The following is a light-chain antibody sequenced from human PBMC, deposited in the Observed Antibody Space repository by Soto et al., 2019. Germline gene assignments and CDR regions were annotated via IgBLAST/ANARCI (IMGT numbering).Light chain of an antibody. CDR2: GAS. CDR1: QNVRTN. V-gene: IGKV3-15*01. Sequence: EIVMTQSPATLSVSPGERANLSCRASQNVRTNLAWYQQKPGQAPRPLIYGASTRATGIPARFSGGGSGTEFTLTISSLQSEDFAVYYCQQYNNLWTFGQGTKVEIK. J-gene: IGKJ1*01. CDR3: QQYNNLWT.